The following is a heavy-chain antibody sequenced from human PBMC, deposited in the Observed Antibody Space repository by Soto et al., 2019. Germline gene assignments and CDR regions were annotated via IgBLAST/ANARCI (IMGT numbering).Heavy chain of an antibody. V-gene: IGHV3-33*08. CDR3: ARGHSTSWVNWFDS. Sequence: GGSLRLSCAASGVTFSSYAMSWVRQAPGKGLEWVAVIWYDGNNKYYGDSVKGRFTISRDTSKNTLYLEMNSLRAEDTAVYYCARGHSTSWVNWFDSWGQGTLVTVSS. CDR2: IWYDGNNK. CDR1: GVTFSSYA. J-gene: IGHJ5*01. D-gene: IGHD2-2*01.